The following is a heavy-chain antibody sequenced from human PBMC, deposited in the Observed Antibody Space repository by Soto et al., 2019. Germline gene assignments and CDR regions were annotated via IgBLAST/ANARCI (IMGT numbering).Heavy chain of an antibody. D-gene: IGHD6-19*01. CDR1: GFTFSSYA. J-gene: IGHJ4*02. CDR2: ISPSGGST. V-gene: IGHV3-23*01. Sequence: GGSLRLSCAASGFTFSSYAMSWARQAPGKGLEWVSAISPSGGSTYYAGSVRGRFTISRDNSKNTLYLQMNSLRAEDTAVYYCAKLRDSSGWRFDYWGQGTLVTVSS. CDR3: AKLRDSSGWRFDY.